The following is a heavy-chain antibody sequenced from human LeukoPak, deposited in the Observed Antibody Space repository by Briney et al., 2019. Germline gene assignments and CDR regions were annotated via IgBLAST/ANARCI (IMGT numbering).Heavy chain of an antibody. CDR1: GFTVSGKY. D-gene: IGHD5-12*01. Sequence: GGSLRLSCAASGFTVSGKYMTWVRQAPGKGLEWVSVITSDGSTYYADSVEGRFTISGDNSKNSVYLQMNGLRAEDTAVYYCTRGYSGNVYLDYWGQGTLVTVFS. V-gene: IGHV3-66*02. CDR3: TRGYSGNVYLDY. J-gene: IGHJ4*02. CDR2: ITSDGST.